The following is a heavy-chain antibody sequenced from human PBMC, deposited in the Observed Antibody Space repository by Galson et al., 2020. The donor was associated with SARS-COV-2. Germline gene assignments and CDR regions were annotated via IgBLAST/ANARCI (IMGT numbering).Heavy chain of an antibody. CDR1: GFTITNYA. D-gene: IGHD1-26*01. CDR3: ARDVSGGASDS. J-gene: IGHJ3*02. V-gene: IGHV3-30*04. Sequence: QLGESLKISCAASGFTITNYAIHWLRQAPGKGLEWVAVISHDGRIEVYADSVKGRFTISRDNSENMLFLQMDSLRADDTAVYYCARDVSGGASDSGGEGRMVTVSS. CDR2: ISHDGRIE.